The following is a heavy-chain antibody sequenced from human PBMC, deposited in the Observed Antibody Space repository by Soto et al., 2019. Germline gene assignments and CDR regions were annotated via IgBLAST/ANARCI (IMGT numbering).Heavy chain of an antibody. CDR3: ARDRGSHDLKRDYFDY. CDR1: GGSISSGGYY. V-gene: IGHV4-31*03. J-gene: IGHJ4*02. CDR2: IYYSGST. Sequence: QVQLQESGPGLVKPSQTLSLTCTVSGGSISSGGYYWSWIRQHPGKGLEWIGYIYYSGSTYYNPSLKSRVTISVDKAKNQFSLKLSSVTAADTAVYYCARDRGSHDLKRDYFDYWGQGTLVTVSS. D-gene: IGHD3-3*01.